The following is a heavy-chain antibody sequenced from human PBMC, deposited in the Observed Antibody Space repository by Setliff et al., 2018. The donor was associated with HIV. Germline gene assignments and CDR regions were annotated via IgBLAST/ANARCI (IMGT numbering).Heavy chain of an antibody. CDR2: INPNSGGT. J-gene: IGHJ4*02. D-gene: IGHD3-9*01. Sequence: GASVKVSCKASGYTFTGYYMHWVRQAPGQGLEWMGRINPNSGGTNYAQKCQGRVTMTRDTSISKAYMELSRLRSDDTAVYYCARGFHYNILTGYYYFDYWGQGTLVTVSS. CDR3: ARGFHYNILTGYYYFDY. V-gene: IGHV1-2*06. CDR1: GYTFTGYY.